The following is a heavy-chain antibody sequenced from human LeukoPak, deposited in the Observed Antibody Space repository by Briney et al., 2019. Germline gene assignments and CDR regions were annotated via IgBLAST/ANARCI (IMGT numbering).Heavy chain of an antibody. D-gene: IGHD4-23*01. CDR1: GYSISSGHY. V-gene: IGHV4-38-2*01. J-gene: IGHJ4*02. Sequence: SETLSLTCAVSGYSISSGHYWGWIRQPPGKGLELIGSIYHSGSAYYTPSLKSRVTISVDTSKNQFSLKLSSVTAAGTAIHYCARISGGGIPTYFDYWGQGTLVTVSS. CDR2: IYHSGSA. CDR3: ARISGGGIPTYFDY.